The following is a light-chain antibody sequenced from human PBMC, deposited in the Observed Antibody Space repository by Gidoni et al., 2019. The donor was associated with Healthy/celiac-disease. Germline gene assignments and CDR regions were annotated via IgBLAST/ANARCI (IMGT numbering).Light chain of an antibody. J-gene: IGKJ3*01. Sequence: IVLTQSPGTLSFSPGERATISCRASQSVSSSYLAWYQQKPGQAPRLLIYGASSRATGIPDRFSGSGSWTDFTLTISRLEPEDFAVYYCQQYGSSPEFTFXPXTKVXIK. CDR1: QSVSSSY. CDR2: GAS. V-gene: IGKV3-20*01. CDR3: QQYGSSPEFT.